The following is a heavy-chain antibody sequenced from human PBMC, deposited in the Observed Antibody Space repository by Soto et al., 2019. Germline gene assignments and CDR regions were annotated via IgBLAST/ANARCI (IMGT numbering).Heavy chain of an antibody. CDR3: ARSGGSCSGGSCHPRDYYYYGMDV. V-gene: IGHV1-69*13. CDR2: IIPIFGTA. Sequence: SVEVSCKASGGTFSSYAISWVRQAPGQGLEWMGGIIPIFGTANCAQKFQGRVTITADESTSTAYMELSSLRSEDTAVYYCARSGGSCSGGSCHPRDYYYYGMDVWGQGTTVTVSS. CDR1: GGTFSSYA. J-gene: IGHJ6*02. D-gene: IGHD2-15*01.